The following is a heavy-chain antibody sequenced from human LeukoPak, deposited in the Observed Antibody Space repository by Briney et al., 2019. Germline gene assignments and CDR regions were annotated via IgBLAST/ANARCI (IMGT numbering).Heavy chain of an antibody. V-gene: IGHV1-8*03. CDR1: GYTFTSYD. CDR3: ARVTTQKGGSSPNY. Sequence: ASVKVSCKASGYTFTSYDINWVRQATGQGLEWMGWMNPNSGNTDYAQKFQGRVTITRNTSISTAYMELSSLRSEDTAVYYCARVTTQKGGSSPNYWGQGTLVTVSS. CDR2: MNPNSGNT. J-gene: IGHJ4*02. D-gene: IGHD6-6*01.